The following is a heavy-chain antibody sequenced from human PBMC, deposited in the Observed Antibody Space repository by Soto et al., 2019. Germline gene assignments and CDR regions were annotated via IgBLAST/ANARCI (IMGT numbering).Heavy chain of an antibody. D-gene: IGHD2-2*01. CDR2: IWYDGSNK. CDR1: GFTFSSYG. J-gene: IGHJ6*02. V-gene: IGHV3-33*01. Sequence: PGGSLRLSCAASGFTFSSYGMHWVRQAPGKGLEWVAVIWYDGSNKYYADSVKGRFTISRDNSKNTLYLQMNSLRAEDTDVYYCERDLGYCSSTSCRRKYYYYGMDVWGQGT. CDR3: ERDLGYCSSTSCRRKYYYYGMDV.